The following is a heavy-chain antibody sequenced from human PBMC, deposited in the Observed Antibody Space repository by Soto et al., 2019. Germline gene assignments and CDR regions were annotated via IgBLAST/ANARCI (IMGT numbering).Heavy chain of an antibody. Sequence: QVQLQESGPGLVKPSETLFLTCTVSGGSISSYYWSWIRQPPGKGLEWIGYIYYSGSTNYSPSLKSRVTISVDTSKNQFSLNLSSVTAADTAVYYCAREGVSSSWYYYYALDVWGQGTTVTVSS. CDR3: AREGVSSSWYYYYALDV. CDR2: IYYSGST. J-gene: IGHJ6*02. CDR1: GGSISSYY. V-gene: IGHV4-59*01. D-gene: IGHD6-13*01.